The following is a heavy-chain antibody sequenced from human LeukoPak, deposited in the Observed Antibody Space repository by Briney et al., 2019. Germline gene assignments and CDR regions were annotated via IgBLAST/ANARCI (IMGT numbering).Heavy chain of an antibody. V-gene: IGHV3-30-3*01. CDR2: ISYDGSNK. D-gene: IGHD3-3*01. Sequence: PGGSLRLSCAASGFTFSSYAMHWVRQAPGKGLEWVAVISYDGSNKYYADSVKGRFTISRDNSKNTLYLQMNSLRAEDTAVYYCARSDFWSGYPQDYWGQGTLVTVSS. J-gene: IGHJ4*02. CDR3: ARSDFWSGYPQDY. CDR1: GFTFSSYA.